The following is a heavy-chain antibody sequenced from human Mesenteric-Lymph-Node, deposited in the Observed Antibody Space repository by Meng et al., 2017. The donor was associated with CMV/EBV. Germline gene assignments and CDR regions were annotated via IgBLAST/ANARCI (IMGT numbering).Heavy chain of an antibody. CDR1: GFTFRSYG. CDR3: ARDLRFLEWQPHYYYGMDV. V-gene: IGHV3-7*01. CDR2: IEQGGSEK. J-gene: IGHJ6*02. Sequence: GGSLRLSCAASGFTFRSYGMSWVRQAPGKGLEWVANIEQGGSEKYYMDSVKGRFTISRDNAKNTLYLQMNSLRAEDTAVYYCARDLRFLEWQPHYYYGMDVWGQGTTVTVSS. D-gene: IGHD3-3*01.